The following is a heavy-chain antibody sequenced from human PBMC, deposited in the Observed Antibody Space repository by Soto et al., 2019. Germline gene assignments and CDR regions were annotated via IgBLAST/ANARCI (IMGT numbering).Heavy chain of an antibody. D-gene: IGHD3-22*01. V-gene: IGHV3-7*01. CDR2: INPDGSEK. Sequence: VVSLRLSCAASGVRCGSKWMSCVRQATGKGLEWVANINPDGSEKQYVDSVRGRFTISRDNAKNSLYLQMNSLRAEDTAVYFCAYSSAYAYFFDPWGQGTLVTVSS. CDR1: GVRCGSKW. J-gene: IGHJ5*02. CDR3: AYSSAYAYFFDP.